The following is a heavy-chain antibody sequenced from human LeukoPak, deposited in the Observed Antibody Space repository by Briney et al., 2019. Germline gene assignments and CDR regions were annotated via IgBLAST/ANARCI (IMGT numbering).Heavy chain of an antibody. CDR2: INPNSGGT. CDR3: ARDRSKFLGLCYFDY. V-gene: IGHV1-2*02. J-gene: IGHJ4*02. D-gene: IGHD3-16*01. Sequence: GASVKVSCKASGYTFTGYYMHWVRQAPGQGLEWMGWINPNSGGTNYAQKFQGRVTMTRDTSISTAYMELSRLRSDDTAVYYCARDRSKFLGLCYFDYWGQGTPVTVSS. CDR1: GYTFTGYY.